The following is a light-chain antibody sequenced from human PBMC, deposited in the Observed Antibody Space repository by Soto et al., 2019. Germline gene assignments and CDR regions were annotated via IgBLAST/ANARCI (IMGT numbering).Light chain of an antibody. CDR3: QQYHCMIT. CDR2: KAS. CDR1: QTISSW. V-gene: IGKV1-5*03. J-gene: IGKJ5*01. Sequence: DIQMTQSPSTLSGSVGDRVTITCRASQTISSWLAWSQQKPGKAPKILIYKASTLKSGVPSRFSGSGSGTDFTFTISSLQPEDIASYYYQQYHCMITFGRGTRLEIK.